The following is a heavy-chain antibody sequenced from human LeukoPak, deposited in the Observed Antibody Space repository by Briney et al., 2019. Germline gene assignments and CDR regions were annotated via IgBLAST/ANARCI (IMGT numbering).Heavy chain of an antibody. CDR1: GFTFSSYA. CDR2: LSGSGGST. V-gene: IGHV3-23*01. CDR3: AKDATYYDFWSGYYDPQAAYYFDY. D-gene: IGHD3-3*01. J-gene: IGHJ4*02. Sequence: GGSLRLSCAASGFTFSSYAMSWVRQASGKGLVCVSALSGSGGSTFYADSVKGRFTISRDNSKNTLYLQMNSLRAEDTAVYYCAKDATYYDFWSGYYDPQAAYYFDYWGQGTLVTVSS.